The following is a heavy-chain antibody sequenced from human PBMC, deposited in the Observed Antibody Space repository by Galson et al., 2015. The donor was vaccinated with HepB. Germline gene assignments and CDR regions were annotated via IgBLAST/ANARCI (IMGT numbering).Heavy chain of an antibody. D-gene: IGHD3-3*01. Sequence: ETLSLTCAVFGGSFNTYHWTWIRQPPGKGLEWIGEITQSGSTHSNPSPKNRVTISVDTSKNQFSLRVRSVTAADTAVYYCARGKGRQVLLDYHYFGMDVWGQGTTVSVSS. V-gene: IGHV4-34*01. CDR1: GGSFNTYH. CDR2: ITQSGST. CDR3: ARGKGRQVLLDYHYFGMDV. J-gene: IGHJ6*01.